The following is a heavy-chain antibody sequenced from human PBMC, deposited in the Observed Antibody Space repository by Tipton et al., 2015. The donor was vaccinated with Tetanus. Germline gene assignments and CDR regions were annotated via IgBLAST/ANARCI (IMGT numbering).Heavy chain of an antibody. J-gene: IGHJ4*02. D-gene: IGHD5-24*01. CDR2: ISAYNTNT. CDR3: ARGGDGYNSAVDY. CDR1: GYTFTDYA. V-gene: IGHV1-18*01. Sequence: QLVQSGAEVKKPGASVKVSCKASGYTFTDYAFTWARQAPGQGLEWMGWISAYNTNTNYADKLQGRVTRTTDPSTSTAYMELSRLRSDDTAVYYCARGGDGYNSAVDYWGQGTLVTVSS.